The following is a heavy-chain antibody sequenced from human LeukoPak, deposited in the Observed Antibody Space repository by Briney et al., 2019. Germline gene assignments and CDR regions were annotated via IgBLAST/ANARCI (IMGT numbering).Heavy chain of an antibody. V-gene: IGHV3-7*01. CDR2: IKQDGSEK. Sequence: GGSLRLSCAASGFTFSSYWMSWVRQAPGKGLEWVANIKQDGSEKYYVDSVKGRFTISRDNAKNSLYLQMNSLRAEDTAVYYCAGDRRSSGWYYFDYWGQGTLVTVSS. CDR1: GFTFSSYW. J-gene: IGHJ4*02. CDR3: AGDRRSSGWYYFDY. D-gene: IGHD6-19*01.